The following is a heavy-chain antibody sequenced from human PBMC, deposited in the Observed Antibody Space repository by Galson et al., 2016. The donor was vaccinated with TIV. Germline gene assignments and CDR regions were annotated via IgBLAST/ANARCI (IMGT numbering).Heavy chain of an antibody. V-gene: IGHV3-49*03. J-gene: IGHJ3*02. Sequence: SLRLSCAASGFTFGHYAVNWFRQAPGKGLEWVGFITSKTYGATTEYAASVKGRFTISRDDSRNIAYRQMNSLKTEDTAVYYCTRTAMGSTRNAFDIWGQGTVGTVSS. CDR3: TRTAMGSTRNAFDI. D-gene: IGHD1-1*01. CDR2: ITSKTYGATT. CDR1: GFTFGHYA.